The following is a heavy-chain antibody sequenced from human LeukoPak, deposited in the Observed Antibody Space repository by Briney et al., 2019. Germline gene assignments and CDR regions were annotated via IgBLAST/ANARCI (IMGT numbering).Heavy chain of an antibody. J-gene: IGHJ3*02. D-gene: IGHD1-1*01. Sequence: SEPLSLTCTVSGGSTSTYYWSWLRPPPRQRRGSIGYVYYRGTTDDNPPLRGLVTISVATSKHECAVNPVCVTAGANAVYYYARESVERRQYAFDIWGQGTMVTVSS. CDR1: GGSTSTYY. CDR3: ARESVERRQYAFDI. V-gene: IGHV4-59*01. CDR2: VYYRGTT.